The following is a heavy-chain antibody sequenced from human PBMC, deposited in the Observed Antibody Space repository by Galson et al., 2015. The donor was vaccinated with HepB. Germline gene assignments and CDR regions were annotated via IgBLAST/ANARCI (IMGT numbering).Heavy chain of an antibody. CDR3: AKTRLPYCSSTSCYGLDV. J-gene: IGHJ6*02. D-gene: IGHD2-2*01. V-gene: IGHV3-30*18. CDR1: GFTFSSYG. Sequence: SLRLSCAASGFTFSSYGMHWVRQAPGKGLEWVAVISYDGSNKYYADSVKGRFTISRDNSKNTLYLQMNSLRAEDTAVYYCAKTRLPYCSSTSCYGLDVWGQGTTVTVSS. CDR2: ISYDGSNK.